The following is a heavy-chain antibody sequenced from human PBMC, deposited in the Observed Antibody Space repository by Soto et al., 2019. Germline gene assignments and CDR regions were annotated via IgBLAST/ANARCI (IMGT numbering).Heavy chain of an antibody. CDR3: ARSGYSYGLDYDY. CDR2: IWYDGSNK. Sequence: QVQLVESGGGVVQPGRSLRLSCAASGFTFSSYGMHWVRQAPGKGLEVVAVIWYDGSNKYYADSVRGRFTIYRDNSKNTLNLQMNSLRAEDTAVYYCARSGYSYGLDYDYWGQGTLVTVSS. J-gene: IGHJ4*02. D-gene: IGHD5-18*01. V-gene: IGHV3-33*01. CDR1: GFTFSSYG.